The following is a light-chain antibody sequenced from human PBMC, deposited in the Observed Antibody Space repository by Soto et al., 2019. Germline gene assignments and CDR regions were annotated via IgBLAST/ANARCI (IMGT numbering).Light chain of an antibody. V-gene: IGLV2-14*01. CDR3: TSYTTTSAVI. CDR2: EVS. Sequence: QSVLSQPASVSGSPGQSITISCTGTSSDIGRYNYVSWYQQHPGMAPQLLIYEVSDRPSGVSNRFSGSKSGNTASLTISGLQAEEEADYFCTSYTTTSAVIFGGGTKLTVL. J-gene: IGLJ2*01. CDR1: SSDIGRYNY.